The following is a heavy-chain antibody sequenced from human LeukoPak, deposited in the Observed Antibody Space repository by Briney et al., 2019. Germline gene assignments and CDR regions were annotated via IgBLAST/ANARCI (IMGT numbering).Heavy chain of an antibody. CDR3: ATDLSYYYDSSGLPD. D-gene: IGHD3-22*01. CDR1: GYTLTELS. J-gene: IGHJ4*02. V-gene: IGHV1-24*01. CDR2: FDPENGET. Sequence: VSVKVSCKVSGYTLTELSMHWVRQAPGKGLEWMGGFDPENGETIYAQKFQGRVTTTEDTSTDTAYMELSSLRSEDTAVYYCATDLSYYYDSSGLPDWGQGTLVTVSS.